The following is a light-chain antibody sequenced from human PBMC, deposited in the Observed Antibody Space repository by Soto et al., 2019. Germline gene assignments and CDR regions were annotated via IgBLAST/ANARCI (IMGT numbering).Light chain of an antibody. CDR1: QSINSY. Sequence: DIQMTQSPSSLSAFVGDRVTITCRASQSINSYLNWYQQKPGKAPKFLIYAASSLQSGVPSRFSGSGSGTDFTLTISSLQPEDFAPYYCQQGYSTPRTFGQGTKVEAK. V-gene: IGKV1-39*01. CDR3: QQGYSTPRT. J-gene: IGKJ1*01. CDR2: AAS.